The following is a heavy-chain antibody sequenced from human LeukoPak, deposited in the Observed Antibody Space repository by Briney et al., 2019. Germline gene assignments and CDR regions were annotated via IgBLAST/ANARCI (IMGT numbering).Heavy chain of an antibody. CDR1: AFTFSSYG. CDR3: AKDYGLYYDSSGFDY. J-gene: IGHJ4*02. Sequence: GGSLRLSCAASAFTFSSYGMHWVRQAPGKGLEWVALIWYDGTNKYYADSVKGRFTISRDNSKNTLYLQMNSLRAEDTAVYYCAKDYGLYYDSSGFDYWGQGTLVTVSS. CDR2: IWYDGTNK. V-gene: IGHV3-33*06. D-gene: IGHD3-22*01.